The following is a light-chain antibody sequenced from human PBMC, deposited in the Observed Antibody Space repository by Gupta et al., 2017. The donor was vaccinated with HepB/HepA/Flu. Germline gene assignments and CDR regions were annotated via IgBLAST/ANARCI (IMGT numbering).Light chain of an antibody. CDR3: KSRDISGNLLG. CDR2: ATN. V-gene: IGLV3-19*01. CDR1: SLTTYY. J-gene: IGLJ2*01. Sequence: SSELTQDPAVSVALGQTVRITCQGDSLTTYYASWYRQKPGQAPGLVISATNYRPSGIPNRFSASSSGDTASLTIAGAQAEDEADYYGKSRDISGNLLGFGGGTRLTVL.